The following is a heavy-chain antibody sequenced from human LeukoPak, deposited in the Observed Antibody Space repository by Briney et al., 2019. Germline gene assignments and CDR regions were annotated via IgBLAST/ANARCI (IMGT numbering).Heavy chain of an antibody. Sequence: TGGSLRLSCAASGFTFDDYGMSWVRQAPGKGLEWVSGINWNGGSTGYADSVKGRFTISRDNAKNSLYLQMNSLRAEDTALYYCASKHHDSSGLDYWGQGTLVTVSS. J-gene: IGHJ4*02. D-gene: IGHD3-22*01. CDR1: GFTFDDYG. CDR3: ASKHHDSSGLDY. V-gene: IGHV3-20*04. CDR2: INWNGGST.